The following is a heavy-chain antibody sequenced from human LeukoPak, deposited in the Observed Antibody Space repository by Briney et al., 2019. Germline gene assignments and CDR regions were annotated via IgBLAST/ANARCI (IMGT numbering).Heavy chain of an antibody. V-gene: IGHV4-59*01. Sequence: KASETLSLTCTVSGGSISSYYWSWIRQPPGKGLEWIGYIYYGGSTNYNPSLKSRVTISVDTSKNQFSLKLSSVTAADTAVYYCARVNRGAYSIDYWGQGTLVTVSS. CDR1: GGSISSYY. CDR3: ARVNRGAYSIDY. CDR2: IYYGGST. J-gene: IGHJ4*02. D-gene: IGHD2-15*01.